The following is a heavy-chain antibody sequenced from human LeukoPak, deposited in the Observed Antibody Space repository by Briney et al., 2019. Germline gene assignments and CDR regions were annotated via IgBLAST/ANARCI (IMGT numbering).Heavy chain of an antibody. Sequence: GGSLRLSCAASGFTFSSYEMNWVRQAPGKGLEWVSYISSSGSTIYYADSVKGRFTISRDNAKNSLYLQMNSLRAEDTAVYYCASLASEGLITMVRGVNDAFDIWGQGTMVTVSS. CDR1: GFTFSSYE. J-gene: IGHJ3*02. V-gene: IGHV3-48*03. CDR3: ASLASEGLITMVRGVNDAFDI. D-gene: IGHD3-10*01. CDR2: ISSSGSTI.